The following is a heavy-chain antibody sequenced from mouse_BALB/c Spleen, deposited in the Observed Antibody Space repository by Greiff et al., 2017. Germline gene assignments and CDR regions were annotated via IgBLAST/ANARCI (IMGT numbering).Heavy chain of an antibody. CDR3: ARDRGDYAMDY. Sequence: EVNVVESGGGLVQPGGSRKLSCAASGFTFSDYGMAWVRQAPGKGPEWVAFISNLAYSIYYADTVTGRFTISRENAKNTLYLEMSSLRSEDTAMYYCARDRGDYAMDYWGQGTSVTVSS. CDR2: ISNLAYSI. J-gene: IGHJ4*01. CDR1: GFTFSDYG. D-gene: IGHD3-1*01. V-gene: IGHV5-15*02.